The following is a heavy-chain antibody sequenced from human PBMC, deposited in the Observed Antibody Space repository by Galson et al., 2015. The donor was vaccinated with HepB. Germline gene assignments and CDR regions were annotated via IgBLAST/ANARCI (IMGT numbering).Heavy chain of an antibody. D-gene: IGHD6-13*01. CDR3: ASLDSSSPFDAFDI. J-gene: IGHJ3*02. Sequence: SVKVSCKASGYTLTNYHFHWVRQAPGQGPEWMGKIFAGGGSTRYAERFQGRVTLTRDSSTSTIYMELSSLRSEDTAVYYCASLDSSSPFDAFDIWGQGTMVTVSS. CDR1: GYTLTNYH. CDR2: IFAGGGST. V-gene: IGHV1-46*01.